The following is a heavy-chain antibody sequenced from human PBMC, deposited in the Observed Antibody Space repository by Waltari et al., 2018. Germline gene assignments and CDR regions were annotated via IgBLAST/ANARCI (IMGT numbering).Heavy chain of an antibody. CDR2: NKSKTDGGTA. D-gene: IGHD3-9*01. CDR1: GFTFINAW. CDR3: TTDRGFRNIVSSYYGADY. Sequence: EVQLVESGGGLVKPGGSLRLSCAASGFTFINAWMSWVRRAPGKGLEWVGRNKSKTDGGTADYAATVKGQFTISRDDSKNTLYLQMNSLKTEDTAVYYCTTDRGFRNIVSSYYGADYWGQGTLVTVSS. V-gene: IGHV3-15*01. J-gene: IGHJ4*02.